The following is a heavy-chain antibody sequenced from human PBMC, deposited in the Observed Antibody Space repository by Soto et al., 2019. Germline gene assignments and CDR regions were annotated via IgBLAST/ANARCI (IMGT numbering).Heavy chain of an antibody. V-gene: IGHV3-23*01. Sequence: EVQLLESGGGLVQPGGSLRLSCAASGFSFSAYAMNWVRQAPGKGLQWVAGLVGSGADKNYADSVRGRFTVSRDNSKKTLYLQINSLGDEDTAGYYCAKDLIAGHGVWQSFDMWGRGTNVTVSS. D-gene: IGHD2-8*01. J-gene: IGHJ3*02. CDR1: GFSFSAYA. CDR2: LVGSGADK. CDR3: AKDLIAGHGVWQSFDM.